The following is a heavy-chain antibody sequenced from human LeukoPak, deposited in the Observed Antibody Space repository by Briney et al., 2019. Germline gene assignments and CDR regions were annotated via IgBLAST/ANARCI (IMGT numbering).Heavy chain of an antibody. Sequence: GGSLRLSCVASGFTFSSYAMSWVRQAPGKGLEWVSSISGSGGSTYYADSVKGRFTISRDNSINMSYLQMNSLRAEDKAVYYCAITYYDFWSGRNYWGQGTLVTVSS. V-gene: IGHV3-23*01. J-gene: IGHJ4*02. CDR3: AITYYDFWSGRNY. D-gene: IGHD3-3*01. CDR1: GFTFSSYA. CDR2: ISGSGGST.